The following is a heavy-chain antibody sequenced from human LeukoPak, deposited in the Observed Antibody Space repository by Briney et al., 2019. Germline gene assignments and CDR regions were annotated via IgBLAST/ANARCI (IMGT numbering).Heavy chain of an antibody. CDR2: IYTSGTS. CDR3: ARGFPQRFGELPPAWFDP. D-gene: IGHD3-10*01. J-gene: IGHJ5*02. V-gene: IGHV4-61*02. Sequence: SETLSLTCTVSGYSISSGYYWGWIRQPAGKGLEWIGRIYTSGTSNYNPFLKSRVTISVDTSKNQFFLKLSSVTAADTAVYYCARGFPQRFGELPPAWFDPWGQGTLVTVSS. CDR1: GYSISSGYY.